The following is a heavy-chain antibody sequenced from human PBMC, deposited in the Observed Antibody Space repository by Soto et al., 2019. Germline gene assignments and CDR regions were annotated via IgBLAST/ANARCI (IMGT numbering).Heavy chain of an antibody. V-gene: IGHV3-23*01. J-gene: IGHJ6*02. Sequence: EVQLLESGGGFIHPGVSLRLSCAASGFSFSSFAMNWVRQAPGKGLEWVSIISGSADSTFYADSVKGRFTISRDTSKSTLYLQINSLRAEDTAVYYCAKPRGAMIYAISVYGMDVWGPGTTVTVSS. CDR1: GFSFSSFA. CDR2: ISGSADST. CDR3: AKPRGAMIYAISVYGMDV. D-gene: IGHD2-8*01.